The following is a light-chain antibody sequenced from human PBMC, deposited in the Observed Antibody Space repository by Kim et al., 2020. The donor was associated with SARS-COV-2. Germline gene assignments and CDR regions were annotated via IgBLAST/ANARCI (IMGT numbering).Light chain of an antibody. CDR1: SSDVGTYNL. CDR3: SSYAGSTTFVV. J-gene: IGLJ2*01. V-gene: IGLV2-23*02. Sequence: AITTSCTGASSDVGTYNLVSWYKQHPDKAPKLIIYEVDKRPSGVSHRFSGAKSGNTASLTISGLQADDEADYYCSSYAGSTTFVVFGGGTKLTVL. CDR2: EVD.